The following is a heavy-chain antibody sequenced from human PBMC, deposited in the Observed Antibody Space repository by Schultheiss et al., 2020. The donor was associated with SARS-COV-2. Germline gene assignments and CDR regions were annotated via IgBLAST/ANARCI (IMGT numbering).Heavy chain of an antibody. D-gene: IGHD1-1*01. J-gene: IGHJ6*02. Sequence: SETLSLTCAVYGGSFSGYYWSWIRQHPGKGLEWIGYIYYSGSTYYNPSLKSRVTISVDTSKNQFSLKLSSVTAADTAVYYCARVPGRVPSYYYGMDVWGQGTTVTVSS. CDR1: GGSFSGYY. V-gene: IGHV4-31*11. CDR2: IYYSGST. CDR3: ARVPGRVPSYYYGMDV.